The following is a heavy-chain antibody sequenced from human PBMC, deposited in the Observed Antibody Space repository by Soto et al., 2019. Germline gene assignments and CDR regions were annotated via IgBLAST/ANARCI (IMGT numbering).Heavy chain of an antibody. CDR2: ISSGSKTI. J-gene: IGHJ4*02. CDR1: GFTFSGYS. V-gene: IGHV3-48*02. Sequence: EVQLVESGGGLVQWGGSLRLSCAASGFTFSGYSVNWVRQAPGKGLEWVSYISSGSKTIYYAESVKGRFTVSRDNARNSQCLQMNSLRDEDTAVYYCAREDILGARSFDYWGQGTLVTVSS. D-gene: IGHD1-26*01. CDR3: AREDILGARSFDY.